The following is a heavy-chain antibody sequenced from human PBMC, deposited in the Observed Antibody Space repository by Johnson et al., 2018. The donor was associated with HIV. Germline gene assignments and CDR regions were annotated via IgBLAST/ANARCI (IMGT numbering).Heavy chain of an antibody. CDR1: GFTVSSNY. CDR3: ARGDYAYGDYGDAFDI. CDR2: ISYDGSNK. J-gene: IGHJ3*02. D-gene: IGHD4-17*01. V-gene: IGHV3-30-3*01. Sequence: QVQLVESGGGLIQPGGSLRLSCAASGFTVSSNYMSWVRQAPGKGLEWVAVISYDGSNKYYADSVKGRFTISRDKSKNTLYLQMNSLRAEDTAVDYGARGDYAYGDYGDAFDILGQVTMVTVSS.